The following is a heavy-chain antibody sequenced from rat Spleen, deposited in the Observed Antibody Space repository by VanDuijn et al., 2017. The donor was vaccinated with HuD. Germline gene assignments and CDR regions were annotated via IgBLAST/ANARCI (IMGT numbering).Heavy chain of an antibody. D-gene: IGHD2-5*01. Sequence: EVQLVESGGGLVQPGRSLKLSCAASGFTFSLYGMAWVRQTPTKGLEWVASISNGGRNTYYGDSVKGRFTVSRDNAKNTQYLQMDSPRSEDTATYYCTRGGYFRYWGQGVMVTVSS. J-gene: IGHJ2*01. CDR2: ISNGGRNT. CDR3: TRGGYFRY. V-gene: IGHV5S14*01. CDR1: GFTFSLYG.